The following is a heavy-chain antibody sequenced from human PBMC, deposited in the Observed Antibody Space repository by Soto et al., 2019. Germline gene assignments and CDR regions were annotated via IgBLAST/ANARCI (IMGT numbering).Heavy chain of an antibody. CDR3: AKDKTDTAMDNPYYYYYMDV. V-gene: IGHV3-30*18. CDR1: GLTFSSHG. J-gene: IGHJ6*03. CDR2: ISYDERGK. Sequence: GGSLRLSCVASGLTFSSHGMHWVRQAPGKGLEWVAVISYDERGKYYANSVKGRFTIFRDNSKNTVFLQMNSLRVEDTAMYYCAKDKTDTAMDNPYYYYYMDVWGKGTTVTVSS. D-gene: IGHD5-18*01.